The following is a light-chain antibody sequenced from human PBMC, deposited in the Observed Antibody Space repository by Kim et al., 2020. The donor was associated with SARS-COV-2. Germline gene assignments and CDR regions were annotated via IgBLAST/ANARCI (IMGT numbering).Light chain of an antibody. CDR2: YDS. J-gene: IGLJ2*01. CDR3: QVWDDSRDHPL. Sequence: SYELTQPPSVSVAPGKTARITCGGNNIGGQSVHWYQQKPGQAPILVIYYDSDRPSGIPERFSGSNSGNTATLTISRVEAGDEADYYCQVWDDSRDHPLFGGGTQLTVL. CDR1: NIGGQS. V-gene: IGLV3-21*04.